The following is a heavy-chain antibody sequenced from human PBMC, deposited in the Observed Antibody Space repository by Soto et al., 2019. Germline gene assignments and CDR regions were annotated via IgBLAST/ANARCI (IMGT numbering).Heavy chain of an antibody. V-gene: IGHV3-30*18. CDR1: GFTFSSYG. J-gene: IGHJ6*02. CDR2: ISYDGSNK. D-gene: IGHD3-3*01. Sequence: GGSLRLCCAASGFTFSSYGMHWVRQAPGKGLEWVAVISYDGSNKYYADSVKGRFTISRDNSKNTLYLQMNSLRAEDTAVYYCAKALFWSGYNYYHYGMAVWGQGTTVTVSS. CDR3: AKALFWSGYNYYHYGMAV.